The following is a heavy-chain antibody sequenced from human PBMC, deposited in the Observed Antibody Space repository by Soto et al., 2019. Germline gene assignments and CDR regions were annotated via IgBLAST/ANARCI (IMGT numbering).Heavy chain of an antibody. CDR3: TTGSKYSGSPETFDI. CDR1: GFTFSNAW. D-gene: IGHD1-26*01. J-gene: IGHJ3*02. CDR2: IKSKTDGGTT. Sequence: PGGSLRLSCAASGFTFSNAWMSWVRQAPGKGLEWVGRIKSKTDGGTTDYAAPVKGGFTISRDDSKNTLYLQMNSLKTEDTAVYYCTTGSKYSGSPETFDIWGQGTMVTVSS. V-gene: IGHV3-15*01.